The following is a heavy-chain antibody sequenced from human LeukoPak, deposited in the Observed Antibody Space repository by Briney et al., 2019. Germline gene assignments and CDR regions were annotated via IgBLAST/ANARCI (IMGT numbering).Heavy chain of an antibody. CDR1: GFTFSSYW. J-gene: IGHJ4*02. CDR3: ARAVRGTVQLGY. CDR2: INTEGSST. Sequence: GGSLRLSCAASGFTFSSYWMHWVRQAPGKGLVWVSRINTEGSSTSYADSVKGRFTISRDNAKNTLYLQMNSLRAEDTAVYYCARAVRGTVQLGYWGQGTLVTVSS. D-gene: IGHD1-1*01. V-gene: IGHV3-74*01.